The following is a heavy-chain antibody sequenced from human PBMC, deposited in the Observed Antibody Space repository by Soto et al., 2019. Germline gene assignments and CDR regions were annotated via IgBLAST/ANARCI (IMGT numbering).Heavy chain of an antibody. CDR3: ARSVYSGYDFYGMDV. D-gene: IGHD5-12*01. CDR1: GGTFSSYA. V-gene: IGHV1-69*01. CDR2: IIPIFGTA. Sequence: QVQLVQSGAEVKKPGSSVKVSCKASGGTFSSYAISWVRQAPGQGLEWMGGIIPIFGTANYAQKVQGRVTSTADESTSTAYTELSSLRSEDTAVYYCARSVYSGYDFYGMDVWGQGTTVTVSS. J-gene: IGHJ6*02.